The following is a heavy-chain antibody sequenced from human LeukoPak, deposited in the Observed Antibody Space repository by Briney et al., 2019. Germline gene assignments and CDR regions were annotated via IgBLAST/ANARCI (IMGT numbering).Heavy chain of an antibody. J-gene: IGHJ4*02. D-gene: IGHD5-18*01. CDR2: IYHSGST. Sequence: PSETLSLTCAVSGYSISSGYYWGWIRQPPGKGLEWIGSIYHSGSTYYNPSLKSRVTISVDTSKNQFPLKLSSVTAADTAVYYCARNKGSYGDPEFDYWGQGTLVTVSS. CDR3: ARNKGSYGDPEFDY. CDR1: GYSISSGYY. V-gene: IGHV4-38-2*01.